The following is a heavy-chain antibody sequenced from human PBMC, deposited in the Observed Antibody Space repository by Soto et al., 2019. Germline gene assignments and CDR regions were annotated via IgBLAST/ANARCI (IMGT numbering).Heavy chain of an antibody. D-gene: IGHD3-22*01. Sequence: QVQLQESGPGLVKPSETLSLTCSVSGGSISSDYWNWIRQPPGKGLEWIGYINYSGSTNHNPSLTRRATISVDPTQHPCSLKLSSVTAADTAVYYCARASDYYDSSGYSFGHYFDSWGQGTLVTVSS. CDR3: ARASDYYDSSGYSFGHYFDS. CDR1: GGSISSDY. J-gene: IGHJ4*02. V-gene: IGHV4-59*01. CDR2: INYSGST.